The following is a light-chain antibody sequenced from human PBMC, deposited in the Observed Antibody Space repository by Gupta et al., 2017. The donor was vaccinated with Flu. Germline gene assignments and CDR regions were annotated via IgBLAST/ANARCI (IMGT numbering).Light chain of an antibody. CDR3: QQYCSSLHT. CDR1: QNVRSSY. CDR2: GAS. V-gene: IGKV3-20*01. J-gene: IGKJ4*01. Sequence: TLALAPGERGTRYCMAGQNVRSSYLAWYQQRPGQAPRLLIYGASSRATGIPDRFSGSGSGTEFTLTISRVEPEDFAVYYCQQYCSSLHTFGGGTKVEIK.